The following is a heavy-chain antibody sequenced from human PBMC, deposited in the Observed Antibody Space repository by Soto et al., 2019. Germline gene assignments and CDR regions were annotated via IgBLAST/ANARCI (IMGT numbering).Heavy chain of an antibody. J-gene: IGHJ6*02. Sequence: GGSRRLACAASGFTFSSNSMNWVRQAQGNGLECVSSISSSRSYISYADSVKSRFTISRHNAQKSLYLQMNSLRAEDTAVYYCASPQWLPTYYYYGMDVWGQGTTVTVSS. D-gene: IGHD6-19*01. V-gene: IGHV3-21*01. CDR1: GFTFSSNS. CDR3: ASPQWLPTYYYYGMDV. CDR2: ISSSRSYI.